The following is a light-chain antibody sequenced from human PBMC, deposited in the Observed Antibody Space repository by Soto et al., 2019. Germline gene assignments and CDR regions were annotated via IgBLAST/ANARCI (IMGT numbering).Light chain of an antibody. V-gene: IGKV3-11*01. CDR3: QQRSN. J-gene: IGKJ4*01. CDR2: DAS. Sequence: EIVLTQSPATLSLSPGERATLSCRASQSVSSYLAWYQQKPGQAPRLLIYDASNRATGIPARFSGSGSGTDFTLTXSSLEPEDFAVYYCQQRSNFGGGTKVDIK. CDR1: QSVSSY.